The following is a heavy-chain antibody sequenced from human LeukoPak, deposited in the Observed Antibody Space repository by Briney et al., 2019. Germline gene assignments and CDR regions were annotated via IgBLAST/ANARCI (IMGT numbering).Heavy chain of an antibody. CDR3: ANFVPTQDSDYGDY. CDR2: ISGSGGST. Sequence: GGSLRLSCVASGFTFSSYAMSWVRQAPGKGLEWVSAISGSGGSTYYADSVKGRFTISRDNSKNTLYLQMNSLRAEDTAVYYCANFVPTQDSDYGDYWGQGTLVTVSP. CDR1: GFTFSSYA. V-gene: IGHV3-23*01. J-gene: IGHJ4*02. D-gene: IGHD1-26*01.